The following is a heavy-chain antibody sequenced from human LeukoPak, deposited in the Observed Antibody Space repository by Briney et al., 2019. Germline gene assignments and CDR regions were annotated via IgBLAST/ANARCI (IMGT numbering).Heavy chain of an antibody. D-gene: IGHD4-17*01. CDR3: ARDPTTVTKGLDI. J-gene: IGHJ3*02. V-gene: IGHV4-59*01. CDR1: GFALRSYS. Sequence: GSLRLSCAASGFALRSYSMNWVRQPPGKGLEWIGYISYIGSTNYNPSLKSRVTISVDTSKKQFSLKLSSVTAADTAVYYCARDPTTVTKGLDIWGQGTMVTVSS. CDR2: ISYIGST.